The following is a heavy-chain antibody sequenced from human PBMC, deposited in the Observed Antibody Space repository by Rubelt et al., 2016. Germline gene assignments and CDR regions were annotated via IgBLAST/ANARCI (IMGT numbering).Heavy chain of an antibody. CDR3: ASTLPDGGGGGAFDI. Sequence: QVQLQESGPGLVKPSETLSLTCTVSGGSISSYYWSWIRQPPGKGLEWIGYIYYSGSTNYNPSLKSRVTISVDTSKNQCSLKLSSVTAADTAVYYCASTLPDGGGGGAFDIWGQGTMVTVSS. V-gene: IGHV4-59*01. CDR2: IYYSGST. J-gene: IGHJ3*02. D-gene: IGHD3-16*01. CDR1: GGSISSYY.